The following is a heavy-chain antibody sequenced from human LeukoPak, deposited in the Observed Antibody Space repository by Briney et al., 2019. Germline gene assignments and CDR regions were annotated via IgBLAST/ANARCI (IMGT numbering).Heavy chain of an antibody. Sequence: SETLSLTCTVSGGSISSSSYYWGWIRQPPGTGLEWIGSIYYSGSTYYDPSLKSRVTISVDTSKNQFSLKLSSVTAADTAVYYCATMADYGGNHRYFDLWGRGTLVTVSS. D-gene: IGHD4-23*01. CDR2: IYYSGST. J-gene: IGHJ2*01. CDR3: ATMADYGGNHRYFDL. CDR1: GGSISSSSYY. V-gene: IGHV4-39*07.